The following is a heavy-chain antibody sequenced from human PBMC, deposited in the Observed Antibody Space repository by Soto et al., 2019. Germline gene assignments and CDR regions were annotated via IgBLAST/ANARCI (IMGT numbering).Heavy chain of an antibody. CDR1: GGTFSSYA. CDR2: IVPIFGTA. J-gene: IGHJ4*02. Sequence: QVQLVQSGAEVKKPGSSVKVSCKASGGTFSSYAISWVRQAPGQGLEWMGGIVPIFGTANYAQKFQGRVTITADESTSTAYMELSSLRSEDTAVYYCAREKLNSRDGFRGYFDYWGQGTLVTVSS. D-gene: IGHD3-22*01. V-gene: IGHV1-69*01. CDR3: AREKLNSRDGFRGYFDY.